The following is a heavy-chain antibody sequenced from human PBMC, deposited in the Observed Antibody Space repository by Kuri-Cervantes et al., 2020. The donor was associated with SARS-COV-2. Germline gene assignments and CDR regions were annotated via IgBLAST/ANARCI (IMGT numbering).Heavy chain of an antibody. D-gene: IGHD1-26*01. Sequence: GESLKISCAASGFTLSSYAMHWVRQAPGKGLEWVAVISYDGSNKYYADSVKGRFTISRDNAKNSLYLQMNSLRAEDTAVYYCAVIQNRGSYSTRSSYFDYWGQGTLVTVSS. CDR1: GFTLSSYA. V-gene: IGHV3-30-3*01. J-gene: IGHJ4*02. CDR3: AVIQNRGSYSTRSSYFDY. CDR2: ISYDGSNK.